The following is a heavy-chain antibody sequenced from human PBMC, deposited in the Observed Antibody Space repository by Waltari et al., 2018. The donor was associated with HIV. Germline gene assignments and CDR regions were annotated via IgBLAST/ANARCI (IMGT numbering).Heavy chain of an antibody. CDR3: ARGPYGYCSSTSCYRGVDY. CDR1: GGSFGGYY. D-gene: IGHD2-2*02. J-gene: IGHJ4*02. V-gene: IGHV4-34*01. CDR2: INHSGST. Sequence: QVPLQQWGAGLLNPSAPLPLTCAVHGGSFGGYYWSLPLQPPGKGLEWIGEINHSGSTNYNPSLKSRVTISVDTSKNQFSLKLSSVTAADTAVYYCARGPYGYCSSTSCYRGVDYWGQGTLVTVSS.